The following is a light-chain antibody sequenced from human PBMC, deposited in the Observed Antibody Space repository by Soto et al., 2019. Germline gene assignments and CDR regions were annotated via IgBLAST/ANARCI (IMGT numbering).Light chain of an antibody. J-gene: IGKJ5*01. CDR1: QGISNY. Sequence: DIQMTQSPASLSASVGDRVTITCRASQGISNYLAWYQQKPGKVPKLLIYAASTLQSGVPSRFSGSGSVTDFTLTSTGLQPDDVANYECEEYSCFITFGQGTRLEIK. CDR2: AAS. CDR3: EEYSCFIT. V-gene: IGKV1-27*01.